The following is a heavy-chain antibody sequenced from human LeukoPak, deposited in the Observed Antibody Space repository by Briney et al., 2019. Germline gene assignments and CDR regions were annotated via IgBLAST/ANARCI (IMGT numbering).Heavy chain of an antibody. D-gene: IGHD2-2*01. CDR2: ISYDGSNK. J-gene: IGHJ4*02. CDR1: GFTFSSYA. CDR3: ATWADIVVAPAAPLDY. V-gene: IGHV3-30-3*01. Sequence: PGGSLRLSCAASGFTFSSYAMHWVRQAPGKGLEWVAVISYDGSNKYYADSVKGRFTISRDNSKNTLYLQMNSLRAEDTAVYYCATWADIVVAPAAPLDYWGQGTLVTVSS.